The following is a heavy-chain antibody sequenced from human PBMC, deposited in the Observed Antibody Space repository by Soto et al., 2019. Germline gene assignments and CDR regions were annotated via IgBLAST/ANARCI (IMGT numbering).Heavy chain of an antibody. D-gene: IGHD6-19*01. CDR1: GFRFSSYS. V-gene: IGHV3-48*04. CDR3: AVGIAVARGYFDL. Sequence: EVQLVESGGGLVQPGGSLRHSCAASGFRFSSYSMNWVRQAPGKGPEWVSYIDHSSSSVRYVDSVEGRFTISRDNAKDSLSLQMNSLRVEDTAMYYCAVGIAVARGYFDLWGRGTLVTVSS. J-gene: IGHJ2*01. CDR2: IDHSSSSV.